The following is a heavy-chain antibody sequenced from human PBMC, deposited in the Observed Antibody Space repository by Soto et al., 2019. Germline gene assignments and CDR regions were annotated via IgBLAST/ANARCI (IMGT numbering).Heavy chain of an antibody. CDR1: GFTFSDYY. V-gene: IGHV3-11*05. J-gene: IGHJ4*02. CDR2: ISSTSAYT. Sequence: QVQLVESGGGLVKPGGSLRLSCTASGFTFSDYYMNWFRQAPGKGLEWVSYISSTSAYTKYADSVKGRFTISRDNAENLLYLQMDGLRAEDMAVYYCARDPSRRSPPDYWGQGTLVTVSS. CDR3: ARDPSRRSPPDY.